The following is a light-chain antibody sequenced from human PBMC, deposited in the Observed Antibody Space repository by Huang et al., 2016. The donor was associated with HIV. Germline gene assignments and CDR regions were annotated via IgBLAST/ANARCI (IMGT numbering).Light chain of an antibody. Sequence: IVMTQSPATLSVSPGEGVTLSCRASQSLSGNVAWYQQTPGQAPRLLIYAASSRAPGIPARFSGSGSGTEFTLTISSLESEDFAVYHCQQYNDWPWTFGQGTRVEIK. CDR1: QSLSGN. CDR3: QQYNDWPWT. CDR2: AAS. J-gene: IGKJ1*01. V-gene: IGKV3-15*01.